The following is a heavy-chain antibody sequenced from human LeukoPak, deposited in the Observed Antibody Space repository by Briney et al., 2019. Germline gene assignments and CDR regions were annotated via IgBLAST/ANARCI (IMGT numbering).Heavy chain of an antibody. CDR3: ARAIIVVVTGDWFDP. Sequence: SETLSLTCTVSGGSISSSSYYWGWIRQPPGKGLEWIGSIYYSGSTYYNPSLKSRVTISVDTSKNQFSLKLSSVTAADTAVYYCARAIIVVVTGDWFDPWGQGTLVTVSS. CDR1: GGSISSSSYY. V-gene: IGHV4-39*07. J-gene: IGHJ5*02. D-gene: IGHD2-15*01. CDR2: IYYSGST.